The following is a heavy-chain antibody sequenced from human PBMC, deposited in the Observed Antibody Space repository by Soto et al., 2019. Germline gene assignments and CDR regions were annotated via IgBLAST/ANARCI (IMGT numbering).Heavy chain of an antibody. CDR2: IERHGNDK. J-gene: IGHJ4*02. CDR1: GFIFGFYW. CDR3: ARIRATDYEIDY. Sequence: EVHLEESGGDLVQPGGSLRLSCSASGFIFGFYWMTWVRQVPGKGLEWVANIERHGNDKYYVDSVTGRFTISRDNAQNSLFLQMNNLRAEDTAVYFCARIRATDYEIDYWGQGTLVTVSS. D-gene: IGHD3-22*01. V-gene: IGHV3-7*03.